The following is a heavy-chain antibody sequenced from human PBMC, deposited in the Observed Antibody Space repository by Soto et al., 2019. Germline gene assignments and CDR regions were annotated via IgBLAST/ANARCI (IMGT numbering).Heavy chain of an antibody. V-gene: IGHV4-59*11. CDR2: IFYSGDT. CDR3: ARVSFFRGFDWLFAFDS. J-gene: IGHJ4*02. CDR1: GDSLRNHY. Sequence: SETLSLTCSVSGDSLRNHYWSWIRQPPGSRLEWLGHIFYSGDTSSYNPSLKSRVSMSVDTSKNQFSLKLRSVSADDTSVYFCARVSFFRGFDWLFAFDSWGQGALVTVSS. D-gene: IGHD3-9*01.